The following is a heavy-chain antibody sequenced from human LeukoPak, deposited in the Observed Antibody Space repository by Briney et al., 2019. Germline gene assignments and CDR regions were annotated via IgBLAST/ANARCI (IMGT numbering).Heavy chain of an antibody. CDR1: GRSFSGYY. D-gene: IGHD3-9*01. V-gene: IGHV4-34*01. J-gene: IGHJ5*02. Sequence: PSETLSLTCAVYGRSFSGYYWSCIRQPPGKGLEWIGEINHSGSTNYNPSLKSRVTISVDTSKNQFSLKLSSVTAADTAVYYCARAAVSGYILTGYHLYHNNWFDPWGQGTLVTVSS. CDR3: ARAAVSGYILTGYHLYHNNWFDP. CDR2: INHSGST.